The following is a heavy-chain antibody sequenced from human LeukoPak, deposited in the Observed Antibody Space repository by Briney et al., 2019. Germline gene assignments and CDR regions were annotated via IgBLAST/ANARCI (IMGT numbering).Heavy chain of an antibody. CDR2: VSYSGSA. CDR3: ATIAVAGDWFDP. V-gene: IGHV4-61*08. J-gene: IGHJ5*02. CDR1: GGSVSSGACY. Sequence: SETLSLTCNVSGGSVSSGACYWSWVRQPPGKGLDWIGYVSYSGSAEYNPSLKSRVTMSVDTTTNQFSLKLSSVTAADTAVYYCATIAVAGDWFDPWGQGTLATVSS. D-gene: IGHD6-19*01.